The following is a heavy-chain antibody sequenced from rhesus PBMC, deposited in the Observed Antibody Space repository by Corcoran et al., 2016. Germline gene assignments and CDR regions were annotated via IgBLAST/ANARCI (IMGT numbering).Heavy chain of an antibody. J-gene: IGHJ6*01. CDR1: GGSFISYW. CDR2: VNWDKNSNIGIT. V-gene: IGHV4-80*01. CDR3: ARWGYGSGYYTYYGLDS. Sequence: QVQLQESGPGLVKPSETLSLTCAVSGGSFISYWWSWILPPPGKGLSGVWGVNWDKNSNIGITNYNPSLNVSVTISKDASKNPFYLNLSAVPAADTAVYYCARWGYGSGYYTYYGLDSWGQGVVVTVSS. D-gene: IGHD3-28*01.